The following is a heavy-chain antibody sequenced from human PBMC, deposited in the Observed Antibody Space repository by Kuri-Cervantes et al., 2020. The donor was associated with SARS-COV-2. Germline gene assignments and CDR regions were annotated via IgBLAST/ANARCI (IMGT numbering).Heavy chain of an antibody. J-gene: IGHJ3*02. D-gene: IGHD3-3*01. CDR2: ISPDGGDT. CDR3: ARDIDRAYYDFWSGPDDAFDI. V-gene: IGHV1-46*01. Sequence: ASVKVSCKASGGTFSSYAISWVRQAPGQGLEWMGIISPDGGDTTYAQKFQGRVTMTGDTSASTAYMELSSLRSEDTAVYYCARDIDRAYYDFWSGPDDAFDIWGQGTMVTVSS. CDR1: GGTFSSYA.